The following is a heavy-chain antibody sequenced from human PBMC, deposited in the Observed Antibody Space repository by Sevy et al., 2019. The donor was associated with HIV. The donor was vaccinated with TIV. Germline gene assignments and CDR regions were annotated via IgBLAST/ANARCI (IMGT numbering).Heavy chain of an antibody. J-gene: IGHJ3*02. CDR1: GYTFTSYY. CDR2: INPSGGST. CDR3: AREWIGELKAFDI. D-gene: IGHD3-10*01. Sequence: ASVKVSCKASGYTFTSYYMHWVRQAPGQGLEWMGIINPSGGSTSYAQKFQGRVTMTRDTSTSTVYMELSSLRSEDKAVYYCAREWIGELKAFDIWGQGTMVTVSS. V-gene: IGHV1-46*01.